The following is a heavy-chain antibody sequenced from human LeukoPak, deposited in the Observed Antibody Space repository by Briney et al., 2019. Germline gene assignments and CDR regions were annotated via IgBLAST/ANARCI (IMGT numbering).Heavy chain of an antibody. D-gene: IGHD2-2*01. J-gene: IGHJ5*02. CDR1: GGSISSGGYY. CDR3: ARVGRIVVVPAAMGWFDP. V-gene: IGHV4-31*03. Sequence: PSETLSLTCTASGGSISSGGYYWSWIRQHPGKGLEWIGYIYYSGSTYYNPSLKSRVTISVDTSKNQFSLKLSSVTAADTAVYYCARVGRIVVVPAAMGWFDPWGQGTLVTVSS. CDR2: IYYSGST.